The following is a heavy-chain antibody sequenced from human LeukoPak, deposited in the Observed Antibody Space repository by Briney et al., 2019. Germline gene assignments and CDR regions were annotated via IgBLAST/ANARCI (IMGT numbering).Heavy chain of an antibody. D-gene: IGHD5-18*01. CDR1: GFTFSSYA. CDR3: ARGPLPVDTAMVTVDY. Sequence: PGRSLRLSCAASGFTFSSYAMHWVRQAPGKGLEWVAVISYDGSNKYYADSVKCRFTISRDNSKNTMYLQMNSLRAEDTAVYYCARGPLPVDTAMVTVDYWGQGTLVTVSS. V-gene: IGHV3-30*04. J-gene: IGHJ4*02. CDR2: ISYDGSNK.